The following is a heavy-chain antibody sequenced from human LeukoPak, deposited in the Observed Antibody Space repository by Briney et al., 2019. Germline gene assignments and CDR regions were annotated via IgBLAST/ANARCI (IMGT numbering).Heavy chain of an antibody. V-gene: IGHV1-2*04. CDR3: ARGSRIAAAFMYWFDP. CDR2: VNPNSGGT. Sequence: ASVKVSCKASGYTFTGYYMHWVRQAPGQGLEWMGWVNPNSGGTNYAQKFQGWVTMTRDTSISTAYMELSRLRSDDTAVYYCARGSRIAAAFMYWFDPWGQGTLVTVSS. CDR1: GYTFTGYY. J-gene: IGHJ5*02. D-gene: IGHD6-13*01.